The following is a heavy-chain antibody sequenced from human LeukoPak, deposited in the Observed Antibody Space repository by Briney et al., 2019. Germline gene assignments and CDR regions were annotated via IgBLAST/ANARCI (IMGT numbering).Heavy chain of an antibody. V-gene: IGHV3-48*03. Sequence: GGSLRLSCAAYGFTFSSYEMNWVRQAPGKGLEGGSYISNSGSTIYYADSVKGRFTISRDNAKKSLYLQMNSLRAEDTAVYYCAREEVGATYYGMDVWGQGTTGTVS. J-gene: IGHJ6*02. CDR2: ISNSGSTI. CDR3: AREEVGATYYGMDV. D-gene: IGHD1-26*01. CDR1: GFTFSSYE.